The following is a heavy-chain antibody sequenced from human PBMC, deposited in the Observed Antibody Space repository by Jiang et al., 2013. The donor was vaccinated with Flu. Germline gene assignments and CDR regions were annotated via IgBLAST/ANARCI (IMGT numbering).Heavy chain of an antibody. J-gene: IGHJ4*02. CDR2: IDWDDDK. Sequence: KPTQTLTLTCTFSGFSLSTSGMCVSWIRQPPGKALEWLARIDWDDDKYYSTSLKTRLTISKDTSKNQVVLTMTNMDPVDTATYYCARISPGYSYGRHFDYWGQGTLVTVSS. D-gene: IGHD5-18*01. CDR1: GFSLSTSGMC. V-gene: IGHV2-70*11. CDR3: ARISPGYSYGRHFDY.